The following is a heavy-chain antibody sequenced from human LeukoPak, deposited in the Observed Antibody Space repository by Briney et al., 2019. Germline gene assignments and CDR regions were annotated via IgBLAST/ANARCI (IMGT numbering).Heavy chain of an antibody. J-gene: IGHJ4*02. CDR3: ARDRVGSSSWYGFDY. V-gene: IGHV4-38-2*02. CDR1: GYSISSAYY. Sequence: SETLSLTCTVAGYSISSAYYWGWIRQPPGKGLEWIGSLHYSGSTNYNPSLKSRVTISADTSKNQFSLKLSSVTAADTAVYYCARDRVGSSSWYGFDYWGQGTQVTVSS. D-gene: IGHD6-13*01. CDR2: LHYSGST.